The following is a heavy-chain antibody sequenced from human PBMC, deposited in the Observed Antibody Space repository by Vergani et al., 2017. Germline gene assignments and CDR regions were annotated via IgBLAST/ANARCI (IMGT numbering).Heavy chain of an antibody. CDR1: GFTFSSYG. Sequence: QVQLVESGGGVVQPGRSLRLSCAASGFTFSSYGMHWVRQAPGKGLEWVAVISYDGSNKYYADSVKGRFTISRDNSKNTLYLQMNSLRAEDTAVYYCAKDYGDYAPRFDYWGQGTLVTVSS. V-gene: IGHV3-30*18. D-gene: IGHD4-17*01. CDR3: AKDYGDYAPRFDY. J-gene: IGHJ4*02. CDR2: ISYDGSNK.